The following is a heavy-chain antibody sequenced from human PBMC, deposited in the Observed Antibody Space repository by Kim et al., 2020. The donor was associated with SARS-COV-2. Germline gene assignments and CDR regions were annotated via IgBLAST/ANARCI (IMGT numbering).Heavy chain of an antibody. CDR1: GGSISSYY. CDR3: ARHGVATITDAEFFDY. CDR2: IYYSGST. D-gene: IGHD5-12*01. J-gene: IGHJ4*01. V-gene: IGHV4-59*08. Sequence: SETLSLTCTVSGGSISSYYWSWIRQPPGKGLEWIGSIYYSGSTKYNPSLKSRVTISVDTSKNQFSLKLSSGTAADTAVYYCARHGVATITDAEFFDYWGQGTLVTVSS.